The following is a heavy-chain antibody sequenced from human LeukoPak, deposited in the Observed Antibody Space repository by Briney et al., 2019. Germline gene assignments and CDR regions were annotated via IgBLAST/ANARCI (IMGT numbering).Heavy chain of an antibody. CDR2: INPNSGGT. CDR3: ARVPAGPLWEVHRLDY. J-gene: IGHJ4*02. V-gene: IGHV1-2*02. Sequence: GASVKVSCKASGYTFTGYYMHWVRQAPGQGLEWMGWINPNSGGTNYAQKFQGRVTMTRDTSISTAYVELSRLRSDDTAVYYCARVPAGPLWEVHRLDYWGQGTLVTVSS. D-gene: IGHD1-26*01. CDR1: GYTFTGYY.